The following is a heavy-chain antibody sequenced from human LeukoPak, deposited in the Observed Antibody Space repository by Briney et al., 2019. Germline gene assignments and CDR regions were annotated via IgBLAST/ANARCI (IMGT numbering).Heavy chain of an antibody. Sequence: ASVKVSCKASGYTFTGYYMHWVRXXXXXXXXXXGWINPNSGGTNNAQKFQGRVTMTRDTSISTAYMELSRLRSDDTAVYYCARDQEAYGGIPDYWGQGTLVTVSS. D-gene: IGHD4-23*01. CDR3: ARDQEAYGGIPDY. V-gene: IGHV1-2*02. CDR2: INPNSGGT. J-gene: IGHJ4*02. CDR1: GYTFTGYY.